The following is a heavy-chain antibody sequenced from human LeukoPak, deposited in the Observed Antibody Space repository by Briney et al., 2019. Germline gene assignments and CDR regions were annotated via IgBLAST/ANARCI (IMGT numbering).Heavy chain of an antibody. CDR3: ARDLLGVTGYTYGRGIDY. Sequence: GGSLRLSCAASGFTFSSYSMNWVRQAPGKGLEWVSTISSGGSTIYYADSVKGRFTISRDNAKTSLYLQMNSLRAEDTAVYYCARDLLGVTGYTYGRGIDYWGQGTLVTVSS. D-gene: IGHD5-18*01. V-gene: IGHV3-48*04. CDR1: GFTFSSYS. J-gene: IGHJ4*02. CDR2: ISSGGSTI.